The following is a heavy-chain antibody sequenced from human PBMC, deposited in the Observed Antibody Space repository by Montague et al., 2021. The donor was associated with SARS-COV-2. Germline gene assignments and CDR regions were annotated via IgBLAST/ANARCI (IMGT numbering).Heavy chain of an antibody. J-gene: IGHJ6*03. CDR1: GFSFNANW. CDR3: ARDFYYYMDV. CDR2: ITGDGRNI. Sequence: SLRLSCPASGFSFNANWMHWVRQAPGKGLVWVSGITGDGRNIEYADSVKGRFTISRDNAKGTLYLQMDSLRVEDTAMYYCARDFYYYMDVWGKGTTVTVSS. V-gene: IGHV3-74*03.